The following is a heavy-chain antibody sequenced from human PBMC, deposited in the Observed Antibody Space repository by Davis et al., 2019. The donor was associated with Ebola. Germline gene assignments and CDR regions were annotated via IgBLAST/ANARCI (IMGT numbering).Heavy chain of an antibody. CDR2: IYWDDDK. CDR3: AHSFDEELGQGLGYFDL. CDR1: GFSLSTSGVG. D-gene: IGHD7-27*01. J-gene: IGHJ2*01. V-gene: IGHV2-5*02. Sequence: SGPTLVKPIQTLTLTCTFSGFSLSTSGVGVGWIRQPSGKALEWLALIYWDDDKRYSPSLKSRLTITKDTSKNQVVLTMTNMDPVDTATYYCAHSFDEELGQGLGYFDLWGRGTLVTVSS.